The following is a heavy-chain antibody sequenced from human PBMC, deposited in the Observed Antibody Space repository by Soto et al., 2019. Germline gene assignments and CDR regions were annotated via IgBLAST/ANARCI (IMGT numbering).Heavy chain of an antibody. D-gene: IGHD3-22*01. J-gene: IGHJ4*02. CDR3: ASGHDSSRSNHFGY. V-gene: IGHV1-8*01. CDR1: GYTFTSYD. Sequence: QVQLVQSGAEVKKPGASVKVSCKASGYTFTSYDINWVRQATGQGLEWMGWMNPNSGNTGYAQKFQGTVTMTSNTSISTAYMDQSSLRSEDTAVYYCASGHDSSRSNHFGYWGQGTLVTVSS. CDR2: MNPNSGNT.